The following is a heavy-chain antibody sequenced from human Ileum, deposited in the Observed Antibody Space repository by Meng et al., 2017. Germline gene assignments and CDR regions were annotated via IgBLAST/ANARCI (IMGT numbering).Heavy chain of an antibody. J-gene: IGHJ4*02. Sequence: QVQLQLSGPGLVDPCQTLSLTCAVSGGSVSSNIAAWNWIRQSPLRGLEWLGRTYYRSKWYSEYAVSVKSRISITPDTSKNQFSLQMNSVTPEDTAVYYCASGSGSLDYWGPGTLVTVSS. CDR3: ASGSGSLDY. CDR1: GGSVSSNIAA. CDR2: TYYRSKWYS. D-gene: IGHD3-3*01. V-gene: IGHV6-1*01.